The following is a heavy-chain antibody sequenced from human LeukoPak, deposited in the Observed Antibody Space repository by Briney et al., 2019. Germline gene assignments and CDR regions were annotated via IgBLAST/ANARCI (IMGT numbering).Heavy chain of an antibody. CDR3: ARSYSWNGIDD. CDR1: GGSINSGVYF. V-gene: IGHV4-39*07. J-gene: IGHJ4*02. CDR2: IAYNGRT. Sequence: PSETLSLTCTVSGGSINSGVYFWGWIRQPPGKGLEWIGTIAYNGRTYYNSSLKSRVAISKDMSNIHFSLKLTSVTAADTAMYYCARSYSWNGIDDWGQGNLVTVPS. D-gene: IGHD1-20*01.